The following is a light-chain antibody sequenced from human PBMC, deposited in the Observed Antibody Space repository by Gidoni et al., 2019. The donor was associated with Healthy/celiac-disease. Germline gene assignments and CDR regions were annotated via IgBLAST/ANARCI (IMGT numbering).Light chain of an antibody. CDR3: QQYNNWPPWT. J-gene: IGKJ1*01. CDR2: GAS. V-gene: IGKV3-15*01. CDR1: QSVSRN. Sequence: EIVMPQSPATLSVSPGERATLSCRASQSVSRNLAWYQQKPGQAPRLLSYGASTRATGIPARFSGSGSGTEFTLTISSLQSEDFAVYYCQQYNNWPPWTFGQGTKVEIK.